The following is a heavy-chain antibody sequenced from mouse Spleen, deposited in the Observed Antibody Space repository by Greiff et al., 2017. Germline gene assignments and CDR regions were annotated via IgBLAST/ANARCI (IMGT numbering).Heavy chain of an antibody. D-gene: IGHD2-4*01. Sequence: QVQLKESGAELVKPGASVKISCKASGYAFSSYWMNWVKQRPGKGLEWIGQIYPGDGDTNYNGKFKGKATLTADKSSSTAYMQLSSLTSEDSAVYFCARSGLGLRGYFDYWGQGTTLTVSS. CDR3: ARSGLGLRGYFDY. V-gene: IGHV1-80*01. CDR2: IYPGDGDT. J-gene: IGHJ2*01. CDR1: GYAFSSYW.